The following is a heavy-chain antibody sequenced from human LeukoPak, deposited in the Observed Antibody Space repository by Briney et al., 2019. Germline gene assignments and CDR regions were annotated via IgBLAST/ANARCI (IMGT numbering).Heavy chain of an antibody. CDR3: ARESGYYDSSGAFDY. Sequence: GGSLRLSCAASGFTFSSYAMHCVRRAPGRGLEWVAVLSYDGSNKYYADSVKGRFPIYRDNSKNTIYLQMNSLRAEDTAVYYCARESGYYDSSGAFDYWGQGTLVTLSS. D-gene: IGHD3-22*01. V-gene: IGHV3-30-3*01. J-gene: IGHJ4*02. CDR2: LSYDGSNK. CDR1: GFTFSSYA.